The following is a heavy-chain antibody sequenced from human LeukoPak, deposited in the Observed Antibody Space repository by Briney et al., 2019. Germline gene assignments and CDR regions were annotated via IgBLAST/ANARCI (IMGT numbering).Heavy chain of an antibody. CDR2: INHSGST. Sequence: SETLSLTCAVYGGSFSGYYWSWIRQPPGKGLEWIGEINHSGSTNYNPSLKSRVTISVDTSKNQFSLKLSSVTAADTAVYYCARGIGYCSSTSCYYFDYWGQGTLVTVSS. V-gene: IGHV4-34*01. D-gene: IGHD2-2*01. CDR1: GGSFSGYY. J-gene: IGHJ4*02. CDR3: ARGIGYCSSTSCYYFDY.